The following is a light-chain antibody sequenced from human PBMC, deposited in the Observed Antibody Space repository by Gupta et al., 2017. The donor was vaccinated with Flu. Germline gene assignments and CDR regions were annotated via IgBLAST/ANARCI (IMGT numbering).Light chain of an antibody. CDR2: EVA. CDR1: SSDLGGYNY. Sequence: QSALTQPASVSGSPVQSISISCTGASSDLGGYNYVSWYQHHPGKAPKLIIYEVAHRPSGVSDRFSGSKSGNTASLTISGLQSEDEADYYCSSYTSDSLIFGGGTKVTVL. V-gene: IGLV2-14*01. J-gene: IGLJ2*01. CDR3: SSYTSDSLI.